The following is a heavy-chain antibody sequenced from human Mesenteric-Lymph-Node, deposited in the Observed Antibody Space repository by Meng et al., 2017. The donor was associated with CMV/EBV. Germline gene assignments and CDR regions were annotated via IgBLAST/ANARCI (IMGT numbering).Heavy chain of an antibody. V-gene: IGHV3-15*01. CDR1: GFTFSNAW. CDR3: SYSSSWYPLDY. Sequence: ASGFTFSNAWMSWVRQAPGKGLEWVGRIKSKTDGGTTDYAAPVKGRFTISRDDSKNTLHLQMNSLKTEDTAVYYCSYSSSWYPLDYWGQGTLVTVSS. J-gene: IGHJ4*02. D-gene: IGHD6-13*01. CDR2: IKSKTDGGTT.